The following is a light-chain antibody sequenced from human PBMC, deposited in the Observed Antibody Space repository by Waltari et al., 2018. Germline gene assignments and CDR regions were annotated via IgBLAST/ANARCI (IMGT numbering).Light chain of an antibody. Sequence: ILLTQSPVILSVSPEGRATLSCRASQSISNNLAWYQQKPGQAPRLLIYEASNRATGIPARFSGSGSGTDFTLTIASLEPEDLAVYYCQHRYNWPRTFGQGTKVEIK. J-gene: IGKJ1*01. CDR1: QSISNN. CDR2: EAS. CDR3: QHRYNWPRT. V-gene: IGKV3-11*01.